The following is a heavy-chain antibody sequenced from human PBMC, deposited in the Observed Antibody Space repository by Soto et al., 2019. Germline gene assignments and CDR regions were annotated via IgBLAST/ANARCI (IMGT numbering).Heavy chain of an antibody. CDR1: GASVRSAIDY. D-gene: IGHD3-16*01. CDR3: TSALMRPADLIYGLDR. J-gene: IGHJ6*02. CDR2: IYHRGST. V-gene: IGHV4-61*01. Sequence: HVQLQESGPGLVKPSETLSLTCTVSGASVRSAIDYWSWIRQPPGKGLEWIGSIYHRGSTNYNPTLKSRVSIAVDTSTTQFSLKVNSVAAADTAVYYCTSALMRPADLIYGLDRWGQGTTVTVSS.